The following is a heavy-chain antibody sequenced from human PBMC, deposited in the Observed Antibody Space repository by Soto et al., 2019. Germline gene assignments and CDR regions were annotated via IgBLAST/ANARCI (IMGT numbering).Heavy chain of an antibody. CDR3: ARARGNDWYSDY. V-gene: IGHV3-21*01. D-gene: IGHD5-12*01. J-gene: IGHJ4*02. Sequence: PGGSLRLSCTASGFTFSEYSMSWVRQAPGKGLEWVSSITHSGTYVYYADSVKGRFTISRDSACNSLFLQMTSLRAEDTAVYHCARARGNDWYSDYWGQGTLFTVSS. CDR2: ITHSGTYV. CDR1: GFTFSEYS.